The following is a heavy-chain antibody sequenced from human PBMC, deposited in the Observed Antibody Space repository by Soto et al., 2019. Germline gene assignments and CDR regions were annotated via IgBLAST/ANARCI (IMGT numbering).Heavy chain of an antibody. D-gene: IGHD6-19*01. Sequence: EVQLLESGGGSVHPGGSLRLSCAASGFTFSTYGMSWVRQAPGKGLEWVSIISGSGGSTYYADTVKGRFTISRDNSKNTLYLQMNSLRAEDTAVYYCAKDPATIAVAGTFDYWGQGTLVIVSS. CDR2: ISGSGGST. CDR3: AKDPATIAVAGTFDY. CDR1: GFTFSTYG. J-gene: IGHJ4*02. V-gene: IGHV3-23*01.